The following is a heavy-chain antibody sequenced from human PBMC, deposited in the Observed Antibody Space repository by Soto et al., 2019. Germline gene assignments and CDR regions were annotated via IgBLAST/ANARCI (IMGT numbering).Heavy chain of an antibody. V-gene: IGHV1-2*04. Sequence: GASVKVCCKASGYTFTGYCMHWVRQAPGQGLEWMGWINPNSGGTNYAQKFQGWVTMTRDTSISTAYMELSRLRSDDTAVYYCARDRNPRYCSSTSCSIGFDHWGQGTLVTVSS. CDR1: GYTFTGYC. D-gene: IGHD2-2*01. CDR2: INPNSGGT. J-gene: IGHJ4*02. CDR3: ARDRNPRYCSSTSCSIGFDH.